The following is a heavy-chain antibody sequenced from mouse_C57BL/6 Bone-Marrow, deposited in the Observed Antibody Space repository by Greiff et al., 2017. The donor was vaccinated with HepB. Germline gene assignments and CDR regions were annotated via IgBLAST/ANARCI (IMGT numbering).Heavy chain of an antibody. CDR2: ISSGGDYI. J-gene: IGHJ4*01. V-gene: IGHV5-9-1*02. CDR3: TRGHGSSYDYAMDY. D-gene: IGHD1-1*01. Sequence: EVHLVESGEGLVKPGGSLKLSCAASGFTFSSYAMSWVRQTPEKRLEWVAYISSGGDYIYYADTVKGRFTISRDNARNTLYLQMSSLKSEDTAMYYCTRGHGSSYDYAMDYWGQGTSVTVSS. CDR1: GFTFSSYA.